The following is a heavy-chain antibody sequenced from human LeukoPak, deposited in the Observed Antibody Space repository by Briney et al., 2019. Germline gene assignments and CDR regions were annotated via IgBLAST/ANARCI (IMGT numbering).Heavy chain of an antibody. CDR3: ARDRPLDADDYYGFYYFDY. J-gene: IGHJ4*02. V-gene: IGHV1-2*02. Sequence: GSVKVSCKASGYTFTGHYMHWVRQAPGQGLEWMGWITPNSGSTNHAQEFQGRVTMTRDTSISTAYMELSRLRSDDTAVYYCARDRPLDADDYYGFYYFDYWGQGTLVTVSS. CDR2: ITPNSGST. CDR1: GYTFTGHY. D-gene: IGHD3-10*01.